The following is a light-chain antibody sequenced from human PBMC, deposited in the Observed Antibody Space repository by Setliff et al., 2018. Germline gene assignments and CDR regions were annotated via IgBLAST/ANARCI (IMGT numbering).Light chain of an antibody. CDR3: SSYTGTYV. J-gene: IGLJ1*01. Sequence: QSVLTQPASVSESPGQSITISCTGTSSDVGGYNYVSWYQQHPGKAPKLMIYDVSNRPSGVSNRFSGSKSGNTASLTISGLQAEDEADYYCSSYTGTYVFGSGTKVTVL. CDR2: DVS. CDR1: SSDVGGYNY. V-gene: IGLV2-14*03.